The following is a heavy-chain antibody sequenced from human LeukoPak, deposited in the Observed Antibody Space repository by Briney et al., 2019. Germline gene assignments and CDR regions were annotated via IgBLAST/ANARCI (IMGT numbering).Heavy chain of an antibody. J-gene: IGHJ4*02. D-gene: IGHD3-22*01. Sequence: KASETLSLTCAVYGGSFSGYYWSWIRQPPGKGLEWIGEINHSGSTNYNPSLKSRVTISVDTSKNQFSLKLSSVTAADTAVYYCARGTSARRSSGYPSNLDYWGQGTLVTVSS. CDR2: INHSGST. CDR1: GGSFSGYY. CDR3: ARGTSARRSSGYPSNLDY. V-gene: IGHV4-34*01.